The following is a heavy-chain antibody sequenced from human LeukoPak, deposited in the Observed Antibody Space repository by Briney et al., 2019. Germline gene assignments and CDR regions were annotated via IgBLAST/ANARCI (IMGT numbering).Heavy chain of an antibody. J-gene: IGHJ4*02. CDR2: LIPLFGRA. CDR3: ASPKENNDYYFDY. V-gene: IGHV1-69*13. Sequence: SVKVSCKASGGTYRNYALSWVRQAPGQGLEWMGGLIPLFGRAEYAQKFQGRVTIIADEATNTAYLELSSLTSDDTAIYYCASPKENNDYYFDYWGQGTLATVST. D-gene: IGHD1/OR15-1a*01. CDR1: GGTYRNYA.